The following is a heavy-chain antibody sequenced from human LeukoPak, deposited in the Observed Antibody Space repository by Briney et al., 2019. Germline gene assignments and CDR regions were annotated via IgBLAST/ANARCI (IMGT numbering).Heavy chain of an antibody. J-gene: IGHJ3*02. V-gene: IGHV4-34*01. CDR2: INHSGST. D-gene: IGHD2-21*02. CDR1: GGSFSGYY. CDR3: ARVVTGDAFDI. Sequence: SETLSLTYAVYGGSFSGYYWSWIRQPPGKGLEWIGEINHSGSTNYNPSLKSRVTISVDTSKNQFSLKLSSVTAADTAVYYCARVVTGDAFDIWGQGTMVTVSS.